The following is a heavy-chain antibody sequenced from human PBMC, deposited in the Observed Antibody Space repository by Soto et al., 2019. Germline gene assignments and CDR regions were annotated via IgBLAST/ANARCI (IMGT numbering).Heavy chain of an antibody. D-gene: IGHD6-13*01. CDR2: IASDGKDK. CDR1: GFTFSNYA. Sequence: QVQLVESGGGVVQPGRSLKLSCAASGFTFSNYAIHWVRQAPGKGLEWVAVIASDGKDKRYADSVKGRFTISRDNSKNTVYLQMNSLRGDETAVYYCAKDGAIAAADYFFDYWGQGSLVTVSS. V-gene: IGHV3-30*18. CDR3: AKDGAIAAADYFFDY. J-gene: IGHJ4*02.